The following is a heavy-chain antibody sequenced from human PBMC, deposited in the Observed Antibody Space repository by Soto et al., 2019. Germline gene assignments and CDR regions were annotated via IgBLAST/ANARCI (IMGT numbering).Heavy chain of an antibody. CDR1: GFTFSSYG. D-gene: IGHD6-13*01. Sequence: GGSLRLSCAASGFTFSSYGMHWVRQAPGKGLEWVAVISYDGSNKYYADSVKGRFTISRDNSKNTLYLQMNSLRAEDTAVYYCAKASSSSWLECCGMDVWGQGTTVTVSS. CDR2: ISYDGSNK. CDR3: AKASSSSWLECCGMDV. V-gene: IGHV3-30*18. J-gene: IGHJ6*02.